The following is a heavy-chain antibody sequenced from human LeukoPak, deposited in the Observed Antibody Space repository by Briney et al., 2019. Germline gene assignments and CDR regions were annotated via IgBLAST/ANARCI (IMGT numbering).Heavy chain of an antibody. D-gene: IGHD3-16*01. CDR1: GGAFTTYG. CDR2: IVPLYRTA. V-gene: IGHV1-69*13. Sequence: SVKVSCKASGGAFTTYGIGWVRQAPGHGLEWMGGIVPLYRTANYARRLQGRVTITADESTSTVYMELSSLRSEDTAVYYCARDYGNAFDIWGQGTMVTVSS. J-gene: IGHJ3*02. CDR3: ARDYGNAFDI.